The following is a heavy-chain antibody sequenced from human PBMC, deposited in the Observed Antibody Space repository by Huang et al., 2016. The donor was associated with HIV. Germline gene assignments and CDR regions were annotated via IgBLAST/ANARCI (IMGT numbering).Heavy chain of an antibody. CDR2: SSASSGDT. J-gene: IGHJ3*02. D-gene: IGHD3-22*01. Sequence: QIQLMQSGPELKQPGASVKVSCKASGYTFTSYGITWERQAPGQGPEWMGGSSASSGDTEYAQKFQGRVTLTTDTSTNIAYMELRSLRSDDTAKYYCARDPKYHRIGYYRQRRGIDIWGQGTMVIVSS. CDR1: GYTFTSYG. V-gene: IGHV1-18*01. CDR3: ARDPKYHRIGYYRQRRGIDI.